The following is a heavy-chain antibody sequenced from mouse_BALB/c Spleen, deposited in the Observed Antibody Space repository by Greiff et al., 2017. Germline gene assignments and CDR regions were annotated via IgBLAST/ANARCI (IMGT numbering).Heavy chain of an antibody. J-gene: IGHJ3*01. V-gene: IGHV8-12*01. Sequence: QVTLKESGPGILQPSQTLSLTCSFSGFSLSTSGMGVSWIRQPSGKGLEWLAHIYWDDDKRYNPSLKSRLTISKDTSSNQVFLKITSVDTADTATYYCARSYDYDGSFAYWGQGTLVTVSA. D-gene: IGHD2-4*01. CDR3: ARSYDYDGSFAY. CDR2: IYWDDDK. CDR1: GFSLSTSGMG.